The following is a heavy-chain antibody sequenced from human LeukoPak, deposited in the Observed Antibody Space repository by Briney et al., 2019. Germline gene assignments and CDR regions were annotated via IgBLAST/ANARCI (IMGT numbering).Heavy chain of an antibody. CDR3: ARGSGETGGYYYVY. J-gene: IGHJ4*02. Sequence: ASVKASCTASGGSFSRYAISWVRQAPGQGLEWMGGIIPIFGTANYAQKFQGRVTITADESTRTAYMELRTLRSEDTAIYYCARGSGETGGYYYVYWGRGTPVTVSS. CDR2: IIPIFGTA. CDR1: GGSFSRYA. D-gene: IGHD3-22*01. V-gene: IGHV1-69*13.